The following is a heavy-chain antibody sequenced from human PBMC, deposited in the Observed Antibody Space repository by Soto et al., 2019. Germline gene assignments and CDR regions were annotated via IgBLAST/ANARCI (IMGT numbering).Heavy chain of an antibody. CDR1: GVSSSSGNW. Sequence: SETLSLTCAVSGVSSSSGNWWTWVRQTPQRGLEYIGEIFHDGTANYYPSFERRVAISVDTSKNQFSLKLASVTAADTAIYFCARLVYDTRLNYMYFDFWGQGALVTVSS. V-gene: IGHV4-4*02. CDR2: IFHDGTA. D-gene: IGHD2-8*01. J-gene: IGHJ4*02. CDR3: ARLVYDTRLNYMYFDF.